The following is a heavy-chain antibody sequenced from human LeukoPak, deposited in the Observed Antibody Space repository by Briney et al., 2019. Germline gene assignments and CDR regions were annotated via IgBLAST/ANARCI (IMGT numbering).Heavy chain of an antibody. CDR1: GDTFSSYA. V-gene: IGHV1-69*05. J-gene: IGHJ6*03. CDR3: ARGSSGYYYYYYMDV. D-gene: IGHD6-6*01. Sequence: GASVKVSCKASGDTFSSYAISWVRQAPGQGLEWMGGIIPIFGTANYAQKFQGRVTITTDESTSTAYMELSSLRSEDTAVYYCARGSSGYYYYYYMDVWGKGTTVTVSS. CDR2: IIPIFGTA.